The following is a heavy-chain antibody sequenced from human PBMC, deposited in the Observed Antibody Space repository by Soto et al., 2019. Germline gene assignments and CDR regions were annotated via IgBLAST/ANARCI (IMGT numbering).Heavy chain of an antibody. CDR2: INPNHGVT. Sequence: QVQLVQSGADVKKPGASVKVSCKDSGYTFTAYYIHWVRQAPGQGLEWIGWINPNHGVTKYSQKFQVRVTMTSDTSISTVYMEVTRLRSDDTAVYHCARSNRGYESNGYFFYNGGQGTLVTVSP. D-gene: IGHD3-22*01. CDR3: ARSNRGYESNGYFFYN. J-gene: IGHJ4*02. V-gene: IGHV1-2*02. CDR1: GYTFTAYY.